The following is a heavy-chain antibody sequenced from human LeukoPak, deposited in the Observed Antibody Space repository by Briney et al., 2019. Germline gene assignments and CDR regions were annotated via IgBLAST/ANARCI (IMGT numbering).Heavy chain of an antibody. V-gene: IGHV3-23*01. D-gene: IGHD3-3*01. Sequence: GGSLRLSCAASGFTFSSYAMSWVRQAPGKGLEWVSAISGSGGSTYYADSVKGRFTISRDNSKNTLYLQMNSLRAEDTAVYYCANAPILGVGMGNYFDYWGQGTLVTVSS. CDR1: GFTFSSYA. CDR2: ISGSGGST. J-gene: IGHJ4*02. CDR3: ANAPILGVGMGNYFDY.